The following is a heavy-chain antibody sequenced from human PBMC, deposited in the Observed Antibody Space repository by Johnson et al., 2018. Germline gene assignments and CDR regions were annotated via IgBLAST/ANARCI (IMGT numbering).Heavy chain of an antibody. D-gene: IGHD1-26*01. J-gene: IGHJ4*02. CDR3: ARVDHYSGTYYSFFDY. CDR1: GGSISSSNW. Sequence: QVQLQESGPGLVKPSGTLSLTCGVSGGSISSSNWWSWVRQPPGKGLEWIGEIYHSGSTNYNPSLKSRVTISVDTSKNQFSLKLSSVTAADTAVYYCARVDHYSGTYYSFFDYWGQGTLVTVSS. V-gene: IGHV4-4*02. CDR2: IYHSGST.